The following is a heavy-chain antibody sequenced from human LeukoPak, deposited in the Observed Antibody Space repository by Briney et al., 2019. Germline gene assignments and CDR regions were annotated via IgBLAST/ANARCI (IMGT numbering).Heavy chain of an antibody. V-gene: IGHV4-59*08. D-gene: IGHD5-24*01. Sequence: PSETLSLTCTVSGGSMSSYYWSWIRQPPGKGLEWMGYIYYSGSTKYNPSLKSRVTISVDTSKNQFSLKLSSVTAADTAVYYCARGARAGYNLEPFDYWGQGTLVTVSS. CDR3: ARGARAGYNLEPFDY. CDR1: GGSMSSYY. CDR2: IYYSGST. J-gene: IGHJ4*02.